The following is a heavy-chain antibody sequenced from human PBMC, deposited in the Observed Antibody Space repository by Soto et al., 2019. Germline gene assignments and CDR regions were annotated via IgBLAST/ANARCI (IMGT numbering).Heavy chain of an antibody. CDR3: ARLYGSGSYLGGYYYYGMDV. D-gene: IGHD3-10*01. V-gene: IGHV4-34*01. J-gene: IGHJ6*02. CDR1: SGSLNGDY. CDR2: VSYSEGT. Sequence: SETLSLTCAVYSGSLNGDYWSWIRQPPGKGLEWIGEVSYSEGTSYSPSLKSRVTISVDTSKNQFSLKLSSVTAADTAVYYCARLYGSGSYLGGYYYYGMDVWGQGTTVTVSS.